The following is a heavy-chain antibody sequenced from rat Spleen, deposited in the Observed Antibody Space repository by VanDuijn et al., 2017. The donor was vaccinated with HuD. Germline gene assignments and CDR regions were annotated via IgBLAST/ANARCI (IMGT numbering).Heavy chain of an antibody. J-gene: IGHJ3*01. D-gene: IGHD1-9*01. CDR2: INYDGTNT. CDR1: GFTFSDYA. CDR3: VTTYFGYGYFDY. V-gene: IGHV5-7*01. Sequence: EVPLVESGGGLVEPGRSLKLSCSASGFTFSDYAMAWVRQSPKKGLEWVATINYDGTNTYYRDSVKGRFTLSRDNTKNTLYLQMDSLKSEDTATYYCVTTYFGYGYFDYWGQGTLVTVSS.